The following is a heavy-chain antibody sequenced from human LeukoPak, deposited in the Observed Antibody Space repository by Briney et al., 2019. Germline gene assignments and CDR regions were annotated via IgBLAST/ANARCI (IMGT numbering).Heavy chain of an antibody. D-gene: IGHD6-13*01. J-gene: IGHJ3*02. CDR1: GGSISSGSYY. CDR2: IYTSGST. Sequence: SETLSLTCTVSGGSISSGSYYWSWIRQSAGKGLEWIGRIYTSGSTNYNPSLKSRVTISVDTSKNQFSLKLSSVTAADTAVYYCARTSVGYSSSWYGQWEAFDIWGQGTMVTVSS. V-gene: IGHV4-61*02. CDR3: ARTSVGYSSSWYGQWEAFDI.